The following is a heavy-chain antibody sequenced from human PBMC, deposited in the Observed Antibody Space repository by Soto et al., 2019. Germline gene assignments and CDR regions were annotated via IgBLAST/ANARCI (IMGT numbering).Heavy chain of an antibody. CDR1: GFTFSRDS. CDR3: ARVAY. CDR2: ISSGSSDT. V-gene: IGHV3-21*01. J-gene: IGHJ4*02. Sequence: PGGSLRVSCEASGFTFSRDSMNWVRQVPGKGLEWVASISSGSSDTWYADSVKGRFIISRDNAQNSLFLQMNTLRPEDTAMYYCARVAYWGPGTQVTVSS.